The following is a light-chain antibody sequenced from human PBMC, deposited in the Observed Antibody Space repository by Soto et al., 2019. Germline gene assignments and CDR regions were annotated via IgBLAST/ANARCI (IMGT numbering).Light chain of an antibody. CDR1: QSVSSSH. V-gene: IGKV3-20*01. Sequence: EIVLTQSPGTLSLSPGERATLSCRASQSVSSSHLAWYPQMPGQAPRRLIHGASNRATGIPDRFSGSGSGRDFTLTISGLEPEDFAVYYCQQYGSSPLISFGQGTRLEI. CDR2: GAS. J-gene: IGKJ5*01. CDR3: QQYGSSPLIS.